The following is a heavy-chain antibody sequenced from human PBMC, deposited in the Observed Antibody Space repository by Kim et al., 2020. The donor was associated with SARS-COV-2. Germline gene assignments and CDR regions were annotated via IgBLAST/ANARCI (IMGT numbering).Heavy chain of an antibody. Sequence: GGSLRLSCAASGFTFSSYSMNWVRQAPGKGLERVSYISSSSSAIYYADSVKGRFTISRDNAKNSLYLQMNSLRAEDTAVYYCARDWVGYSSSYDAFDIWGQRTMVTVSS. J-gene: IGHJ3*02. V-gene: IGHV3-48*04. CDR2: ISSSSSAI. CDR3: ARDWVGYSSSYDAFDI. CDR1: GFTFSSYS. D-gene: IGHD6-13*01.